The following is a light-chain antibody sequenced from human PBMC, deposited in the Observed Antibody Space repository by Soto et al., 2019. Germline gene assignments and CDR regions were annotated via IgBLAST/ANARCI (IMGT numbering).Light chain of an antibody. CDR1: PTISNW. Sequence: DITMTQSPSTLSVSVGDSVTIPCRASPTISNWLAWYQQKPGKAPRLLIYDASTIISGVPSRFSGSGSGTEFTLTISSRQPDDFAAYYCHQHTNCPVTFGQGTRLEI. CDR3: HQHTNCPVT. V-gene: IGKV1-5*03. J-gene: IGKJ5*01. CDR2: DAS.